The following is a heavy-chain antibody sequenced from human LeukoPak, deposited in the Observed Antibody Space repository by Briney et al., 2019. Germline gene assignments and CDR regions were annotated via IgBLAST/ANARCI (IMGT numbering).Heavy chain of an antibody. Sequence: GGSLRLSCAASGSTFNSYVMSWVRLAPGKGLEWVSVVSGSGGSTYYADSVRGWFTISRDNSKNTLFLQMNSLRAEDTAVYYCAKNYDILTGYWYYGMNVWGQGATVTVSS. CDR3: AKNYDILTGYWYYGMNV. CDR2: VSGSGGST. CDR1: GSTFNSYV. V-gene: IGHV3-23*01. D-gene: IGHD3-9*01. J-gene: IGHJ6*02.